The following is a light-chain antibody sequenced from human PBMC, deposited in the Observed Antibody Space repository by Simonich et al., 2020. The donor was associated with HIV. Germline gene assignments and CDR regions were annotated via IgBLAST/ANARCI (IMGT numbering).Light chain of an antibody. V-gene: IGLV7-43*01. J-gene: IGLJ3*02. CDR2: STN. CDR1: TGAGTSGFY. CDR3: LLYYGDSWV. Sequence: QTVVTQEPSLTVSPGGTVTLTCASNTGAGTSGFYPNWFQQTPGQAPRELLYSTNNKHSWTPARFSGSLLGGKAALTLSGVQPEDEADYYCLLYYGDSWVFGGGTKLTVL.